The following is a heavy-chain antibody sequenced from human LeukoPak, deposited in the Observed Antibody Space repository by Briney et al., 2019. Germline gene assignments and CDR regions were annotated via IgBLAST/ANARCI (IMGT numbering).Heavy chain of an antibody. CDR1: GFTFSSYG. J-gene: IGHJ4*02. CDR2: IRFDGSNK. CDR3: AKDGPYYDILTGFRRTSAYCFDY. Sequence: GGSLRLSCAASGFTFSSYGIHWVRQAPGKGLEWVAFIRFDGSNKYYADSVKGRFSITRDNSKNTLYLQMNSLRAEDTAVYYCAKDGPYYDILTGFRRTSAYCFDYWGQGTLVTVSS. D-gene: IGHD3-9*01. V-gene: IGHV3-30*02.